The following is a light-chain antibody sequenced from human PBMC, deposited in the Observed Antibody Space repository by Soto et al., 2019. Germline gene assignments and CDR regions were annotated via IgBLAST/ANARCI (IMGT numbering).Light chain of an antibody. CDR2: KAS. V-gene: IGKV1-5*03. Sequence: DIQMTQSPSTLAASLGDRVTITCRASQSISTWLAWYQQEPGKAPKLLIHKASSLQSGVPSRFRGSGSGTDFTLTISSLHPDDFATYYCQQYNSYSLTFGQGTKVDIK. CDR3: QQYNSYSLT. J-gene: IGKJ1*01. CDR1: QSISTW.